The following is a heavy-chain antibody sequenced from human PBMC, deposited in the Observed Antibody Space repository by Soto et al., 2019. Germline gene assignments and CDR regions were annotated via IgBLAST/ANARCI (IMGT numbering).Heavy chain of an antibody. J-gene: IGHJ3*02. CDR1: GGSISSYY. V-gene: IGHV4-59*01. CDR3: ARKPISGSYLRGDAFDI. Sequence: QVQLQESGPGLVKPSETLSLTCTVSGGSISSYYWSWIRQPPGKGLEWIGYIYYSGSTNYNPSLTSRVTISVDTSKTQFSLKLSSVTAADTAVYYCARKPISGSYLRGDAFDIWGQGTMVTVSS. CDR2: IYYSGST. D-gene: IGHD1-26*01.